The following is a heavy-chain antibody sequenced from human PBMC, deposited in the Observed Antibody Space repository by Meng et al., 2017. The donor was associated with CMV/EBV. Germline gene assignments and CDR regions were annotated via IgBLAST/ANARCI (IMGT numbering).Heavy chain of an antibody. CDR3: ARAGSIAALFGGGWFDP. D-gene: IGHD6-6*01. V-gene: IGHV1-69*05. CDR2: IIPIFGTA. J-gene: IGHJ5*02. Sequence: GTFSSYAISWVRQAPGQGLEWMGGIIPIFGTANYAQKFQGRVTITTDESTSTAYMELSNLRSEDTAVYYCARAGSIAALFGGGWFDPWGQGTLVTVSS. CDR1: GTFSSYA.